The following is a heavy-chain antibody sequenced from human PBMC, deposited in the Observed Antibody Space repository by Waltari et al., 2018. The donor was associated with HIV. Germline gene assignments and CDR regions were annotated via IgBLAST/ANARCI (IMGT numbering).Heavy chain of an antibody. CDR2: IYNSGST. Sequence: QVQLQESGPGLVKPSETLSLTCTVSGGSISSYNWSWIRQPPGKGLEWIGYIYNSGSTNYNPSRRSRVTISGDTSTNQFSLKLRSVTAADTAVYYCARRIGSSSGSVVDYWGQGTLVTVSS. J-gene: IGHJ4*02. CDR3: ARRIGSSSGSVVDY. CDR1: GGSISSYN. D-gene: IGHD6-6*01. V-gene: IGHV4-59*01.